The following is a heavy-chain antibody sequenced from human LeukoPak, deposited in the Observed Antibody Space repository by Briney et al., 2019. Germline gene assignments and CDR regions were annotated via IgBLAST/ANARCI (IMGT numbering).Heavy chain of an antibody. CDR2: INPNSGGT. Sequence: AASVKVSCKASGYTFTGYYMHWVRQAPGQGLEWMGWINPNSGGTNYAQKFQGRVTMTRDTSISTAYMELGRLRSDDTAVYYCARDLGIAVAGTQDYWGQGTLVTVSS. J-gene: IGHJ4*02. CDR3: ARDLGIAVAGTQDY. CDR1: GYTFTGYY. D-gene: IGHD6-19*01. V-gene: IGHV1-2*02.